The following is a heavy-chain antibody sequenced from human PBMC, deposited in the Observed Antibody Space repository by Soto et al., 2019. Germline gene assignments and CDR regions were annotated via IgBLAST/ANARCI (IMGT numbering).Heavy chain of an antibody. J-gene: IGHJ4*02. CDR1: GFSLTTSGVG. CDR2: IYWDDDK. V-gene: IGHV2-5*02. D-gene: IGHD3-3*01. CDR3: AHRVLRTVFGLVTTTAIYFDF. Sequence: QITLNESGPTPVNPRQTLTLTCTFSGFSLTTSGVGVGWIRQSPGKAPEWLALIYWDDDKRYSPSLKSRLTITKDTSKNQLVLTMADLDPADTATYYCAHRVLRTVFGLVTTTAIYFDFWGQGTPVAVSS.